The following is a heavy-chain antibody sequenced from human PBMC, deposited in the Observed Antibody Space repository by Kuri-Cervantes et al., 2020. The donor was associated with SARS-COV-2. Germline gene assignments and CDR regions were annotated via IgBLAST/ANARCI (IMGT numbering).Heavy chain of an antibody. V-gene: IGHV3-11*01. J-gene: IGHJ4*02. CDR2: ISSSGSTI. Sequence: SLKIPFAASEFTFSDYYMSWIRQAPGKGLEWVSYISSSGSTIYYADSVKGQFTISRDNAKNSLYLQMNSLRAEDTAVYYCARPEMVRGVDYWGQGTLVTVSS. CDR3: ARPEMVRGVDY. D-gene: IGHD5-24*01. CDR1: EFTFSDYY.